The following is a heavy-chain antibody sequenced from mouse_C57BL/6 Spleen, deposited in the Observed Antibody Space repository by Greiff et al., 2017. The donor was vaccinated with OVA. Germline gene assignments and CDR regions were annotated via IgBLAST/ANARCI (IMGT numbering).Heavy chain of an antibody. CDR3: ARVPYYYAMDD. CDR1: GFTFSDYG. CDR2: ISSGSSTI. V-gene: IGHV5-17*01. Sequence: EVKLVESGGGLVKPGGSLKLSCAASGFTFSDYGMHWVRQAPEKGLEWVAYISSGSSTIYYADTVKGRFTISRDNAKNTLFLQMTSLRSEDTAMYYCARVPYYYAMDDWGQGTSVTVSS. J-gene: IGHJ4*01.